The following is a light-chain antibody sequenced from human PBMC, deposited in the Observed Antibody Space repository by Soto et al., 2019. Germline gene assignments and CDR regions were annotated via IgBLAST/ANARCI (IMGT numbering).Light chain of an antibody. CDR1: SSDVGGYNH. CDR3: CSYTSLSTVV. J-gene: IGLJ2*01. V-gene: IGLV2-14*01. Sequence: QSALTQPASVSGSPGQSITISCTGTSSDVGGYNHVSWYQHSPGKAPKLILFVVSDRPSGVSHRFSGSKSGNTASLTISGLQAEDEAHYYCCSYTSLSTVVFGGGTKLTVL. CDR2: VVS.